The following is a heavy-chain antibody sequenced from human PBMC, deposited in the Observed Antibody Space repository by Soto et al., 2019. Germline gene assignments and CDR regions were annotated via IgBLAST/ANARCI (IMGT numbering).Heavy chain of an antibody. CDR1: GYTFTSYG. CDR3: ARGGYFDSSNYLAY. CDR2: ISAYNGNT. V-gene: IGHV1-18*04. Sequence: ASVKVSCKASGYTFTSYGISWVRQAPGQGLEWMGWISAYNGNTNYAQKLQGRVTMTTDTSTSTAYMELSSLRSEDTAVYYCARGGYFDSSNYLAYWGLGTLVTVSS. D-gene: IGHD3-22*01. J-gene: IGHJ4*02.